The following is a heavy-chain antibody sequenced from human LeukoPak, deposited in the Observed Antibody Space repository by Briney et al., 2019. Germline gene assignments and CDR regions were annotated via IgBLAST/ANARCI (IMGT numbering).Heavy chain of an antibody. CDR3: ARGGRTYSSSWYRGWFDP. CDR2: ISYDGSNK. Sequence: PGRSLRLSCAASGFTFSSYAMHWVRQAPGKGLEWVAVISYDGSNKYYADSVKGRFTISRDNSKNTLYLQMNSLRAEDTAVYYCARGGRTYSSSWYRGWFDPWGQGTLVTVSS. V-gene: IGHV3-30-3*01. D-gene: IGHD6-13*01. J-gene: IGHJ5*02. CDR1: GFTFSSYA.